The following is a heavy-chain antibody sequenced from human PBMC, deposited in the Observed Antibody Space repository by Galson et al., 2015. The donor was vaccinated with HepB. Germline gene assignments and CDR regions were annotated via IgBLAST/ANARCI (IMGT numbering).Heavy chain of an antibody. CDR3: AKAREVGATTAENYYGMDV. J-gene: IGHJ6*02. Sequence: SLRLSCAASGFTFSSYAMSWVRQAPGKGLEWVSAISGSGGSTYYADSVKGRFTISRDNSKNTLYLQMNSLRAEDTAVYYCAKAREVGATTAENYYGMDVWGQGTTVTVSS. CDR1: GFTFSSYA. V-gene: IGHV3-23*01. CDR2: ISGSGGST. D-gene: IGHD1-26*01.